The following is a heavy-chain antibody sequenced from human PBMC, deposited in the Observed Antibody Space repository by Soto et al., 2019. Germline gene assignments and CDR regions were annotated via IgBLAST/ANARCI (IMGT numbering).Heavy chain of an antibody. J-gene: IGHJ4*02. CDR2: IWYDGSNK. CDR1: GFTFSSYG. CDR3: AGTTVTNTALDY. Sequence: GGSLRLSCAASGFTFSSYGMHWVRHAPGKGLEWVAVIWYDGSNKYYADSVKGRFTISRDNSKNTLYLQMNSLRAEDTAVYYCAGTTVTNTALDYWGQGTLVTVSS. D-gene: IGHD4-17*01. V-gene: IGHV3-33*01.